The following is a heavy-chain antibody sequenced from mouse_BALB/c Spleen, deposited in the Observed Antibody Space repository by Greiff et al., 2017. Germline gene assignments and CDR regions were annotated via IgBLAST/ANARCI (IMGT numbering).Heavy chain of an antibody. CDR2: ISSGGSYT. V-gene: IGHV5-9-3*01. CDR1: GFTFSSYA. Sequence: DVKLVESGGGLVKPGGSLKLSCAASGFTFSSYAMSWVRQTPEKRLEWVATISSGGSYTYYPDSVKGRFTISRDNAKNTLYLQMSSLRSEDTAMYYCASDPFDYWGQGTTLTVSS. J-gene: IGHJ2*01. CDR3: ASDPFDY.